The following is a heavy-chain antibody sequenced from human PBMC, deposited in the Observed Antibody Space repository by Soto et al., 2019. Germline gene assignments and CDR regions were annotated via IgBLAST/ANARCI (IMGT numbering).Heavy chain of an antibody. CDR2: IYIETTT. V-gene: IGHV3-66*01. CDR1: EFTVNSKY. J-gene: IGHJ4*02. Sequence: EALLVESGGGLVQPGGSLRLSCAVSEFTVNSKYISWVRPAPGKGLEWISVIYIETTTFYAESVRGRFSISGDSSKNTVYLRMSSLKAEDTAIHHCANSTANNGWLSYFNYCGQGTLVTVS. D-gene: IGHD2-2*03. CDR3: ANSTANNGWLSYFNY.